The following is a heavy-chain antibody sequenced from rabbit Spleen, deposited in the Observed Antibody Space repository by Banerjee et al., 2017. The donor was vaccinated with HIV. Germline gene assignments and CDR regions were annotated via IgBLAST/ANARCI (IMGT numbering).Heavy chain of an antibody. CDR2: IYDGSGIST. CDR3: ARNYVNAFDP. D-gene: IGHD1-1*01. V-gene: IGHV1S45*01. Sequence: QQQLEESGGGLVKPGGTLTLTCKASGIDFSSYYYMCWVRQAPGKGLEWIACIYDGSGISTKYASWAKGRFTISKTSSTTVTLQMTRLTAADTATYFCARNYVNAFDPWGPGTLVTVS. CDR1: GIDFSSYYY. J-gene: IGHJ2*01.